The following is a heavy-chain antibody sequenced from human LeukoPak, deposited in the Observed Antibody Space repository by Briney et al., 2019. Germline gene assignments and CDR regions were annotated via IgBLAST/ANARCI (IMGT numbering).Heavy chain of an antibody. J-gene: IGHJ3*02. Sequence: AXVKVSCKASGYTFTSYGISWVRQAHGQGIEWMGWISAYNGKTNYAQKLQRRVTMTTDTSTSTAYMELRSLRSDDTAVYYCASYNYYDSSGYYAFDIWGQGTMVTVSS. V-gene: IGHV1-18*01. D-gene: IGHD3-22*01. CDR2: ISAYNGKT. CDR1: GYTFTSYG. CDR3: ASYNYYDSSGYYAFDI.